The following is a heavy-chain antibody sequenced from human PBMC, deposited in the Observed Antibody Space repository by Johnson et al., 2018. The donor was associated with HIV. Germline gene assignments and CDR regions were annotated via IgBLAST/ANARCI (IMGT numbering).Heavy chain of an antibody. D-gene: IGHD6-6*01. CDR2: IKQDGSEK. Sequence: VQLVESGGRLVQPGGSLGLSCAASGFTLSNYWMTWVRKAPGKGLEWVANIKQDGSEKYYVDSVRGRLPISRDNSKNKLSVQMNSLRAEDTAVYYCAKDCQWGSSTQGAFDIWGQGTMVTVSS. CDR3: AKDCQWGSSTQGAFDI. CDR1: GFTLSNYW. V-gene: IGHV3-7*01. J-gene: IGHJ3*02.